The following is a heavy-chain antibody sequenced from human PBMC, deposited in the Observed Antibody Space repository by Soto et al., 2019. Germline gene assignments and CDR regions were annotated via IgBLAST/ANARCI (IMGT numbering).Heavy chain of an antibody. J-gene: IGHJ4*02. Sequence: PGGSLRLSCAASGFTFSSYGMHWVRQAPGKGLEWVAVISYDGSNKYYADSVKGRFTISRDNSKNTLYLQMNSLRAEDTAVYYCAKISHYGGNIDYWGQGTLVTVSS. CDR1: GFTFSSYG. V-gene: IGHV3-30*18. CDR2: ISYDGSNK. D-gene: IGHD4-17*01. CDR3: AKISHYGGNIDY.